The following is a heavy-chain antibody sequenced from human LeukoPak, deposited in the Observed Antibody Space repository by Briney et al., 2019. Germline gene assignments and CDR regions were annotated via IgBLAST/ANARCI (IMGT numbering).Heavy chain of an antibody. CDR2: ISGSGGST. J-gene: IGHJ4*02. V-gene: IGHV3-23*01. CDR1: GFTFSSYA. Sequence: GGSLRLSCAASGFTFSSYAMSWARQAPGKGLEWVSAISGSGGSTYYADSVKGRFTISRDNSKNTLYLQMNSLRAEDTAVYYCAKARGRYSSSSAASNDYWGQGTLVTVSS. CDR3: AKARGRYSSSSAASNDY. D-gene: IGHD6-6*01.